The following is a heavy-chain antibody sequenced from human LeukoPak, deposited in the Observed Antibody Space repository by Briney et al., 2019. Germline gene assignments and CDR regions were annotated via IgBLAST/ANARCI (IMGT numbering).Heavy chain of an antibody. CDR1: EFTFSSYW. V-gene: IGHV3-7*01. CDR2: IKQDGSEK. Sequence: GGSLRLSCAASEFTFSSYWMSWVRQAPGRGLEWVANIKQDGSEKYYVDSVKGRFTISRDNAKNSLYLQMNSLRAEDTAVYYCAREGKDCSISTSCYLYANFDQWGQGTLVTVSS. J-gene: IGHJ4*02. D-gene: IGHD6-13*01. CDR3: AREGKDCSISTSCYLYANFDQ.